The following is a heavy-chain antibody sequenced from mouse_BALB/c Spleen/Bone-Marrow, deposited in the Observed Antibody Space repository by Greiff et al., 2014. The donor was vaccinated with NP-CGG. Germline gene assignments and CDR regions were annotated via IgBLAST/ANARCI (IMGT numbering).Heavy chain of an antibody. Sequence: VQLQESGPGLVAPSQSLSITCTVSGFSLTSYGVHWVRQPPGKGLEWLGVIWAGGITNYNSALMSRLSISKDNFKSQVFLKMNSLQTDDTAMYYCARTLRLRDYFDYWGQGTPLTVSS. CDR2: IWAGGIT. J-gene: IGHJ2*01. CDR3: ARTLRLRDYFDY. D-gene: IGHD1-2*01. V-gene: IGHV2-9*02. CDR1: GFSLTSYG.